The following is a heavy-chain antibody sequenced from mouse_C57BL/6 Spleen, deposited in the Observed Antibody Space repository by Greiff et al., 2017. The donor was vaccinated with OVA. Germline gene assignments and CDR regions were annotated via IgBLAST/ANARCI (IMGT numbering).Heavy chain of an antibody. V-gene: IGHV1-26*01. CDR1: GYTFTDYY. J-gene: IGHJ3*01. D-gene: IGHD1-1*01. Sequence: EVQLQQSGPELVKPGASVKISCKASGYTFTDYYMNWVKQSHGKSLVWIGDINPNNGGTSYNQKFKGKATLTVDKSSSTAYMELRSLTSEDSAVYYCARRNYGPWFAYWGQGTLVTVSA. CDR3: ARRNYGPWFAY. CDR2: INPNNGGT.